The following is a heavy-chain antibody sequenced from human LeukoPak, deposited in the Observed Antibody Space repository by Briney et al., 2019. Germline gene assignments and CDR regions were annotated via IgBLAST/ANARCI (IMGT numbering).Heavy chain of an antibody. CDR1: GFTFSSYA. V-gene: IGHV3-9*01. CDR3: ASRGYSYGSADY. CDR2: ISWNSGSI. D-gene: IGHD5-18*01. Sequence: GGSLRLSCAASGFTFSSYAMSWVRQAPGKGLEWVSAISWNSGSIGYADSVKGRFTISRDNAKNSLYLQMNSLRAEDTALYYCASRGYSYGSADYWGQGTLVTVSS. J-gene: IGHJ4*02.